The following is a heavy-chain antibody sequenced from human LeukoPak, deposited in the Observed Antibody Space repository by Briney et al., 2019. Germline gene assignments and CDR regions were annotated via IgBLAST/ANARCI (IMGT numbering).Heavy chain of an antibody. CDR1: GGSISNYY. V-gene: IGHV4-59*01. CDR2: IYYSGST. J-gene: IGHJ3*02. D-gene: IGHD1-1*01. Sequence: TSETLSLTCTVSGGSISNYYWSWIRQPPGKGLEWIGYIYYSGSTNYNPSLKSRVTISVDTSKNQFSLKLSSVTAADTAVYYCARDAPYHDWNAEPDAFDIWGQGTIVTVSS. CDR3: ARDAPYHDWNAEPDAFDI.